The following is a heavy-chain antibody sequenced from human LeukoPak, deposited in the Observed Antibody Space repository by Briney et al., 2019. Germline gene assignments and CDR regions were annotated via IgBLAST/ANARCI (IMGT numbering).Heavy chain of an antibody. CDR2: ISWNRANI. CDR1: GFTFDHYA. J-gene: IGHJ4*02. V-gene: IGHV3-9*01. Sequence: GGSLRLSCAASGFTFDHYAMHWVRQAPGKGLEWVSGISWNRANIVYADSVKGRFTISRDNSKNTLYLQMNSLRAEDTAVYYCAKGEYYYDNSGYYPDYWGQGTLVTVSS. D-gene: IGHD3-22*01. CDR3: AKGEYYYDNSGYYPDY.